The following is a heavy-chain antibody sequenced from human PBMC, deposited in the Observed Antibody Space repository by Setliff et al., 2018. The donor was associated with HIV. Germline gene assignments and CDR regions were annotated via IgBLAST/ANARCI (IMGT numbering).Heavy chain of an antibody. J-gene: IGHJ6*03. D-gene: IGHD3-9*01. Sequence: ASVKVSCKAFGYTFTRYSLNWVRQAPGQGLEWLGWINTNTWDPTYAQAFTGRLVFSLDTALSTAYLEISDLKAEDSAVYYCARDSSEYYDIWTGGYHYMDVWGTGTTVTVSS. CDR1: GYTFTRYS. CDR2: INTNTWDP. CDR3: ARDSSEYYDIWTGGYHYMDV. V-gene: IGHV7-4-1*02.